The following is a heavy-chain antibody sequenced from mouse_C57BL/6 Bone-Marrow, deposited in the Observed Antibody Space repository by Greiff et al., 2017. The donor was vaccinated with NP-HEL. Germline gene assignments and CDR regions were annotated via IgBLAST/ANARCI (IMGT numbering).Heavy chain of an antibody. CDR2: IYPGGGYT. J-gene: IGHJ4*01. CDR1: GYTFTNYW. V-gene: IGHV1-63*01. CDR3: ARGPSYYYGSTFYAMDY. D-gene: IGHD1-1*01. Sequence: VQLQQSGAELVRPGPSVKMSCKASGYTFTNYWIGWAKQRPGHGLEWIGDIYPGGGYTNYNEKFKGKATLTADKSSSTAYMQFSSLTSEDSAIYYCARGPSYYYGSTFYAMDYWGQGTSVTVSS.